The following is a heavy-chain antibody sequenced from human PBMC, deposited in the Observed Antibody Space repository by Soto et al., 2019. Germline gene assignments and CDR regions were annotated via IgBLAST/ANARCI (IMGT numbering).Heavy chain of an antibody. CDR2: IKQDGSEK. V-gene: IGHV3-7*01. D-gene: IGHD3-16*02. Sequence: GGSLRLSCAASGFTFSSYWMSWVRQAPGKGLEWVANIKQDGSEKYYVDSVKGRFTISRDNAKNSLYLQMNSLRAEDTAVYYCARAPAVIYDYVWGSYRSVGNFDPWGQGTLVTVSS. J-gene: IGHJ5*02. CDR1: GFTFSSYW. CDR3: ARAPAVIYDYVWGSYRSVGNFDP.